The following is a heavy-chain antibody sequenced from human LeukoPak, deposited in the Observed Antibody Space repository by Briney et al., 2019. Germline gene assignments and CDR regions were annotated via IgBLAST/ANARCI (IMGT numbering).Heavy chain of an antibody. D-gene: IGHD5-24*01. CDR1: GFTVSSNY. CDR3: ASGTPGMATIHFDY. CDR2: IYSDGTT. J-gene: IGHJ4*02. V-gene: IGHV3-53*05. Sequence: GGSLRLSCAASGFTVSSNYMSWVRQAPGKGLEWVSVIYSDGTTYYADSVKGRFTISRDNSKNTLYLQMNSLRSEDTAGYYCASGTPGMATIHFDYWGQGTLVTVSS.